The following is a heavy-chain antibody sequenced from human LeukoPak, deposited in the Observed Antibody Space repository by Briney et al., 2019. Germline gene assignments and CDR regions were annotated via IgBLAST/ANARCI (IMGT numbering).Heavy chain of an antibody. CDR1: GGSFSGYY. Sequence: PSETLSLTCAVYGGSFSGYYWSWIRQPPGKGLEWIGEINHSGSTNYNPSLKSRVTISVDTSKNQFSLKLSSVTAADTAVYYCARGWGTVTSKIDYWGQGTLVTVSS. J-gene: IGHJ4*02. D-gene: IGHD4-17*01. CDR3: ARGWGTVTSKIDY. V-gene: IGHV4-34*01. CDR2: INHSGST.